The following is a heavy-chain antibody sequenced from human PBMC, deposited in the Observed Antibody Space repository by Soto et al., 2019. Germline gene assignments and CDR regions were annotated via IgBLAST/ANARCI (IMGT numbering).Heavy chain of an antibody. CDR2: ISYDGSNK. V-gene: IGHV3-30*18. Sequence: GGSLRLSCAASGFTFSSYGMHWVRQAPGKGLEWVAVISYDGSNKYYADSVKGRFTISRDNSKNTLYLQMNSLRAEDTAVYYCAKDIEYGGNPFDYWGQGTLVTVSS. J-gene: IGHJ4*02. D-gene: IGHD2-15*01. CDR3: AKDIEYGGNPFDY. CDR1: GFTFSSYG.